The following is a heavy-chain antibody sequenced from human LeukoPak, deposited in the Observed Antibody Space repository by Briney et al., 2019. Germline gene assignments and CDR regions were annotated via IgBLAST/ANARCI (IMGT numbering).Heavy chain of an antibody. J-gene: IGHJ1*01. CDR3: ARTVVVPAALCFQH. V-gene: IGHV3-7*01. CDR2: IKQDGSEK. CDR1: GFTFSSYW. Sequence: GGPLRLSFAASGFTFSSYWMSWVRQAPGKGLEWVANIKQDGSEKYYVDSVKGRFTISRDNAKNSLYLQMNSLRAEDTAVYYCARTVVVPAALCFQHWGQGTLVTVSS. D-gene: IGHD2-2*01.